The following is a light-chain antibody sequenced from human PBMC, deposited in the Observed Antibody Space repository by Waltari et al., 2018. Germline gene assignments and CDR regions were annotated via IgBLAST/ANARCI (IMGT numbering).Light chain of an antibody. J-gene: IGLJ2*01. CDR2: DDS. V-gene: IGLV3-21*02. CDR3: QVWDSSGDLLVI. Sequence: SYVLTQPHSVSVAPGQTARITCGGDNIEAKSVHWYQQKPGQAPVVVVFDDSDRPSGIPGRFSGANSGNTATLTIRRVEGGDEADYFCQVWDSSGDLLVIFGGGTKLTVL. CDR1: NIEAKS.